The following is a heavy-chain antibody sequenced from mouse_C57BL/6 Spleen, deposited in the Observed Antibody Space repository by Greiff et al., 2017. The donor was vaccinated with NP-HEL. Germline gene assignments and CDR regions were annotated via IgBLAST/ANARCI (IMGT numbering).Heavy chain of an antibody. J-gene: IGHJ1*03. CDR3: ERHYYGSNWYFDV. CDR1: GYTFTDYN. Sequence: EVQLQQSGPELVKPGASVKIPCKASGYTFTDYNMDWVKQSHGKSLEWIGDINPNNGGTIYNQKFKGKATLTVDKSSSTAYMELRSLTSEDTAVYYCERHYYGSNWYFDVWGTGTTVTVSS. V-gene: IGHV1-18*01. D-gene: IGHD1-1*01. CDR2: INPNNGGT.